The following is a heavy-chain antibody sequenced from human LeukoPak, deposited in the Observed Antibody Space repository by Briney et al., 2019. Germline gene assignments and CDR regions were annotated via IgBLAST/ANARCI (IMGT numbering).Heavy chain of an antibody. Sequence: GGSLRLSCAASGFTFSSYSMNWVRQAPGKGLEWVSSISNSISYIYYADSVKGRFTISRDNAKNSLYLQMNSLRAEDTAVYYCARAIDYYDSSGYHRDPRYFDLWGRGILVTVSS. V-gene: IGHV3-21*01. CDR2: ISNSISYI. J-gene: IGHJ2*01. CDR1: GFTFSSYS. D-gene: IGHD3-22*01. CDR3: ARAIDYYDSSGYHRDPRYFDL.